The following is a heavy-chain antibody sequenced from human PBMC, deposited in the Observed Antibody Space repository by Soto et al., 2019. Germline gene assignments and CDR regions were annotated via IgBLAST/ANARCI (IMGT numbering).Heavy chain of an antibody. Sequence: GGSLRLSCAASGFTFSTYSMNWVRQAPGKGLEWVSSISSDSYYIYYADSVKGRFTISRDNAKNSLYLQVSSLRADDTAVYYCARRDRGYAFDIWGQGTMVTVSS. D-gene: IGHD2-15*01. CDR3: ARRDRGYAFDI. CDR2: ISSDSYYI. V-gene: IGHV3-21*01. J-gene: IGHJ3*02. CDR1: GFTFSTYS.